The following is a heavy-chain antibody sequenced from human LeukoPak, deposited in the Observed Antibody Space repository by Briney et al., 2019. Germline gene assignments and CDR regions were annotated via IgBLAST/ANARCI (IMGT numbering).Heavy chain of an antibody. CDR3: AKHSSYYGSGSYLDY. D-gene: IGHD3-10*01. CDR2: ISGSGGST. CDR1: GFTFSSYA. V-gene: IGHV3-23*01. Sequence: GGSLRLSCAASGFTFSSYAMSWVRQAPGKGLEWVSAISGSGGSTYYADSVTGRFTISRDNSKNTLYLQMNSLRAEDTAVYYCAKHSSYYGSGSYLDYWGQGPLVTVSS. J-gene: IGHJ4*02.